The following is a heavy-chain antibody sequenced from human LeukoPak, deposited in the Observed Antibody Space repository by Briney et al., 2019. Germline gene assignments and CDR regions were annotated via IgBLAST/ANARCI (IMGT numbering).Heavy chain of an antibody. CDR1: GGTFSSYA. CDR3: ARVARYDFWSGHFDY. V-gene: IGHV1-69*05. CDR2: IIPIFGTA. Sequence: GASVKVSCKASGGTFSSYAISWVRQAPGQGLEWIGGIIPIFGTANYAQKFQGRVTITTDESTSTVYMELSSLRSEDTAVYYCARVARYDFWSGHFDYWGQGTLVTVSS. J-gene: IGHJ4*02. D-gene: IGHD3-3*01.